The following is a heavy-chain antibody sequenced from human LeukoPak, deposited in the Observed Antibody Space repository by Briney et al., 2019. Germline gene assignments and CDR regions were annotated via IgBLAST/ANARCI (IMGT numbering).Heavy chain of an antibody. D-gene: IGHD6-19*01. CDR3: ANVTSSGWYYFDY. Sequence: GGSLRLSCAASGFTFSSYAMSWVRQAPGKGLEWVSAISCSGGSTYYADSVKGRFTISRDNSKNTLYLQTNSLRAEDTAVYYCANVTSSGWYYFDYWGQGTLVTVSS. V-gene: IGHV3-23*01. CDR1: GFTFSSYA. J-gene: IGHJ4*02. CDR2: ISCSGGST.